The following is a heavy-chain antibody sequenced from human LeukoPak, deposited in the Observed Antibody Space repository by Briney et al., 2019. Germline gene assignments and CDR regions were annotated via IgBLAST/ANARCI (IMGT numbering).Heavy chain of an antibody. CDR1: GFTFDTYD. J-gene: IGHJ5*02. D-gene: IGHD2-21*01. CDR2: ITAGGRGAT. V-gene: IGHV3-23*01. CDR3: AELHGRINWFDP. Sequence: GGSLRLSCAASGFTFDTYDVSWVRQAPGKGLEWVSTITAGGRGATYYADSVKGRFTMSRHGSTRTLSLQMNRLRVGDTGVYYCAELHGRINWFDPWGQGTLVTVSS.